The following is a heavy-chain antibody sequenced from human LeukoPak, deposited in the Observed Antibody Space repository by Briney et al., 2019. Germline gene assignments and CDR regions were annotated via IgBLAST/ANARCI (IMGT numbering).Heavy chain of an antibody. V-gene: IGHV3-53*04. CDR1: GFTVSSNY. Sequence: GGSLRLSCAASGFTVSSNYMSWVRQAPGKGLEWVSVIYSGGSTYYADSVEGRFTISRHNSKNTLYLQMSSLRAEDTAVYYCARSEYYYDSSGYSDAFDIWGQGTMVTVSS. CDR2: IYSGGST. CDR3: ARSEYYYDSSGYSDAFDI. D-gene: IGHD3-22*01. J-gene: IGHJ3*02.